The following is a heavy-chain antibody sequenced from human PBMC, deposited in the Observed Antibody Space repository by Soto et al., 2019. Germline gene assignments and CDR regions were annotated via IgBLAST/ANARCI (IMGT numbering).Heavy chain of an antibody. Sequence: GGSLRLSCAASGFTVSSNYMSWVRQAPGKGLEWASVIYSGGSTYYADSVKGRFTISRHNSKNTLYLQMNSLRAEDTAVYYCARGPPYDYGGNELDYWGQGTLVTVSS. CDR3: ARGPPYDYGGNELDY. J-gene: IGHJ4*02. V-gene: IGHV3-53*04. CDR1: GFTVSSNY. D-gene: IGHD4-17*01. CDR2: IYSGGST.